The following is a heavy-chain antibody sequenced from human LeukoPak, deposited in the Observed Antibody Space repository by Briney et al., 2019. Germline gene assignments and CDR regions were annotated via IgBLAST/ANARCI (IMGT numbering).Heavy chain of an antibody. CDR2: ISGGGDKT. Sequence: GESLRLSCAASGFAFRTYAMSWVRQAPGKGLEGVSAISGGGDKTFYAESVRGRFTISRDNSKNTLYLQMNSLRAEDTAVYYCAKDLNYGFDSWGQGTLVTVSS. V-gene: IGHV3-23*01. J-gene: IGHJ4*02. CDR1: GFAFRTYA. D-gene: IGHD3-10*01. CDR3: AKDLNYGFDS.